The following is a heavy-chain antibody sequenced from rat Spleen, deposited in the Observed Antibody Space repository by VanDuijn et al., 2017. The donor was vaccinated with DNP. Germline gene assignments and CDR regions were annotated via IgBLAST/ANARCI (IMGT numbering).Heavy chain of an antibody. V-gene: IGHV5-20*01. Sequence: EVQLMESGGGLVQPGRSLKLSCAGSGFTFSDYYMAWVRQAPAKGLEWVASITYDGVGTYYRDSVKGRFTISRDIAKSSLYLQMNSLRSEDMATYYCARWYSSGFCFDYWGQGVMVTVSS. J-gene: IGHJ2*01. CDR1: GFTFSDYY. D-gene: IGHD4-3*01. CDR2: ITYDGVGT. CDR3: ARWYSSGFCFDY.